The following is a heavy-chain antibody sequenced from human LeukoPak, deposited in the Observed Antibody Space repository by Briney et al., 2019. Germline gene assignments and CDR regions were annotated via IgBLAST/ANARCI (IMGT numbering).Heavy chain of an antibody. V-gene: IGHV3-30-3*01. D-gene: IGHD5-18*01. CDR2: ISYDGSNK. Sequence: GGSLRLSCAASGFTFSSYAVHWVRQAPGKGLEWVAVISYDGSNKYYADSVKGRFTISRDNSKNTLYLQMNSLRAEDTAVYYCARAAGYSYGIEYYYYYYGMDVWGQGTTVTVSS. J-gene: IGHJ6*02. CDR3: ARAAGYSYGIEYYYYYYGMDV. CDR1: GFTFSSYA.